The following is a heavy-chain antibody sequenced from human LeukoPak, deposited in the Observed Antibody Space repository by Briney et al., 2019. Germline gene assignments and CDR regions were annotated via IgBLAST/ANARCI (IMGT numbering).Heavy chain of an antibody. J-gene: IGHJ4*02. CDR2: ISSTLTSSTIPTM. V-gene: IGHV3-48*01. CDR1: GFTFNIYS. Sequence: GGSLRLSCVASGFTFNIYSMNWVRQAPGKGLEWVSYISSTLTSSTIPTMYYTDSVKGRFTISRDNAKNSLYLQMNSLKTEDTALYYCAKGEKKWLARQPNYWGQGTLVTVSS. D-gene: IGHD6-19*01. CDR3: AKGEKKWLARQPNY.